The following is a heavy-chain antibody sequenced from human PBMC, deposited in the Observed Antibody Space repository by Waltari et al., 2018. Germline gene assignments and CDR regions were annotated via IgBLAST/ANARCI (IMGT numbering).Heavy chain of an antibody. V-gene: IGHV3-53*01. Sequence: EVQLVESGGGLIQPGGSLRLSCAASEFTVSTNSMSWVRQAPGKGLEFVSFLYPNGYTHYPDSVKGRFTISRDNSENTVYLQMNSLRPDDTAVYYCARGGTQGIAGRGFDCWGQGTLVTVSS. J-gene: IGHJ4*02. CDR3: ARGGTQGIAGRGFDC. D-gene: IGHD3-16*01. CDR2: LYPNGYT. CDR1: EFTVSTNS.